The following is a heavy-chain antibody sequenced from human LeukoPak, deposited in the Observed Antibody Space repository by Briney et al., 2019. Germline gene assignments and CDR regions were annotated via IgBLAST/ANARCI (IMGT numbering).Heavy chain of an antibody. CDR2: ISAYNGNT. D-gene: IGHD3-10*01. Sequence: ASVKVSCKASGYTFTSYGISWVRQAPGQGREWMGWISAYNGNTNYAQKLQGRVTMTTDTSTSTAYMELRSLRSDDTAVYYCARDHLTMVRGTSDYWGQGTLVTVSS. J-gene: IGHJ4*02. CDR3: ARDHLTMVRGTSDY. V-gene: IGHV1-18*01. CDR1: GYTFTSYG.